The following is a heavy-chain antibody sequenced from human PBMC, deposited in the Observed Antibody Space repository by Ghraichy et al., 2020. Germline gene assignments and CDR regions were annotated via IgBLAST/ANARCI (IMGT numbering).Heavy chain of an antibody. V-gene: IGHV4-34*01. CDR1: GGSFSNYY. Sequence: SETLSLTCAVYGGSFSNYYWSWFRKPPGKGLEWIGEINRGGSPKYNPSLESRVTISVDTSKNQFSLKLSSMTAADTAVYYCARGLARPPGVWGQGTPVTVSS. CDR3: ARGLARPPGV. CDR2: INRGGSP. D-gene: IGHD5-12*01. J-gene: IGHJ6*02.